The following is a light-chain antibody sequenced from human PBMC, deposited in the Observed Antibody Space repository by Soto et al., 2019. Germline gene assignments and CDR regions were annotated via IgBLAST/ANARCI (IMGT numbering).Light chain of an antibody. CDR1: QSLIYSKGKTY. Sequence: VFLTQSPRTLPVTLVQPASMSCRSSQSLIYSKGKTYLNWYQQRPGQAPRRIIYEVSNRDFGVPDRFSGSGSGSGTDFTLKISRVEADDVGVYYCMEGTPSVGQGTKVDIK. CDR2: EVS. J-gene: IGKJ1*01. CDR3: MEGTPS. V-gene: IGKV2-30*01.